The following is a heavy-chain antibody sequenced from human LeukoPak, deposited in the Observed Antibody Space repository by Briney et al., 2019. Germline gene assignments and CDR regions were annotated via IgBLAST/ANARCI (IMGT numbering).Heavy chain of an antibody. CDR2: IYPGDSNT. CDR3: ASFSGTRFDY. V-gene: IGHV5-51*01. D-gene: IGHD1-26*01. CDR1: GYSFSNYW. Sequence: GESLKISCKGSGYSFSNYWIGWVRQMPGKGLDWMGIIYPGDSNTKYSPSFQGQVTISVDKSISTAYLQWSSLKASDTAMYYCASFSGTRFDYWGQGTLVTVSS. J-gene: IGHJ4*02.